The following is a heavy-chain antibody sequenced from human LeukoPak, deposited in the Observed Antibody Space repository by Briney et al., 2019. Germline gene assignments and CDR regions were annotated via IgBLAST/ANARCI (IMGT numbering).Heavy chain of an antibody. Sequence: GGSLRLSCAVSGFRFNSHHMHWVRQAPGKGLEWVTFIRYDGSNKYYADSVKGRFTVSRDNSKNTLSLQMNSLRAEDTTLYYCAKSKTYSVEYGAFDMWGQGTMVTVSS. CDR2: IRYDGSNK. V-gene: IGHV3-30*02. J-gene: IGHJ3*02. CDR3: AKSKTYSVEYGAFDM. D-gene: IGHD4-11*01. CDR1: GFRFNSHH.